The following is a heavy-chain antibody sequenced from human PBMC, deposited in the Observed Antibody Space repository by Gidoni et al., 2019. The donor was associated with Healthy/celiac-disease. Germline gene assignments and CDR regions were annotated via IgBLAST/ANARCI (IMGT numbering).Heavy chain of an antibody. V-gene: IGHV3-33*01. D-gene: IGHD6-6*01. CDR2: IWYDGSNK. Sequence: QVQLVESGGGVVQPGRSLRLSCAASGFTFSSYGMHWVRQAPGKGLEWVAVIWYDGSNKYYADSVKGRFTISRDNSKNTLYLQMNSLRAEDTAVYYCARSSIAARPNYYFDYWGQGTLVTVSS. CDR1: GFTFSSYG. CDR3: ARSSIAARPNYYFDY. J-gene: IGHJ4*02.